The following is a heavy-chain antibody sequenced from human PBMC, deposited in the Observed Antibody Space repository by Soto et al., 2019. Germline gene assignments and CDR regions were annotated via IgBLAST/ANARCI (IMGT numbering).Heavy chain of an antibody. V-gene: IGHV1-2*04. CDR3: ARGGLQYSYGYQMDY. D-gene: IGHD5-18*01. CDR1: GYTFTGYY. Sequence: ASVKVSCKASGYTFTGYYMHWVRQAPGQGLEWMGWINPNSGGTNYAQKFQGWVTMTRDTSISTAYMELSRLRSDDTAVYYCARGGLQYSYGYQMDYWGQGTLVTV. J-gene: IGHJ4*02. CDR2: INPNSGGT.